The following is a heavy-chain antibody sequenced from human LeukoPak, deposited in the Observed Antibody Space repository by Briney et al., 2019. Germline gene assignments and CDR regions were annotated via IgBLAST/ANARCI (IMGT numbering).Heavy chain of an antibody. CDR3: ASRWAPRGWEPDAFDI. CDR2: ISSSGNTI. CDR1: GFTFSDYY. J-gene: IGHJ3*02. D-gene: IGHD1-14*01. V-gene: IGHV3-11*04. Sequence: PGGSLRLSCAASGFTFSDYYMSWIRQAPGKGLEWVSYISSSGNTIYYADSVKGRFTISRDNAKNSLYLQMNSLRAEDTAVYYCASRWAPRGWEPDAFDIWGQGTMVTVSS.